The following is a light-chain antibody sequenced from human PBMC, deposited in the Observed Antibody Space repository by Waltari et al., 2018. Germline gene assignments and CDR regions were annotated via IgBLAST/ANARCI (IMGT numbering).Light chain of an antibody. J-gene: IGKJ4*01. V-gene: IGKV4-1*01. CDR1: QKFLYRSKNKHD. CDR3: QQYYSTPFT. Sequence: DIVMTQYTDSLAVSLGARDTSKRKYSQKFLYRSKNKHDLDWYQQKPGQPPKLLIYWASTRESGVPDRFSGSGSGTDFTLTINTLQAEDVALYYCQQYYSTPFTFGGGTKVEIK. CDR2: WAS.